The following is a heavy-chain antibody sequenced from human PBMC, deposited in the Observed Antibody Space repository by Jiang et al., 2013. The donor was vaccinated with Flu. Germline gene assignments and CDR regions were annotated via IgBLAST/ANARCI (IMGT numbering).Heavy chain of an antibody. Sequence: KGLEWMGGLILVTLIPTYSPSFQGHVTISADKSISTAYLQWSSLKASDTAMYYCARDCGGDCHSFLPDSDYWGQGTLVTVSS. CDR2: LILVTLIP. J-gene: IGHJ4*02. CDR3: ARDCGGDCHSFLPDSDY. V-gene: IGHV5-10-1*01. D-gene: IGHD2-21*02.